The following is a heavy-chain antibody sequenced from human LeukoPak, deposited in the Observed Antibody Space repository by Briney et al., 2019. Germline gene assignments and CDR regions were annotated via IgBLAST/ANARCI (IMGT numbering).Heavy chain of an antibody. D-gene: IGHD1-26*01. CDR1: GGSISGYY. V-gene: IGHV4-59*01. Sequence: PSETLSLTCSVSGGSISGYYWSWIRQPPGKGLEWIGDMYYSGSTNYNPSLKSRVTISVDTSKNQFSLKLSSVTAADTAVYYCARDNSGSYHFDYWGQGTLVTVSS. CDR3: ARDNSGSYHFDY. J-gene: IGHJ4*02. CDR2: MYYSGST.